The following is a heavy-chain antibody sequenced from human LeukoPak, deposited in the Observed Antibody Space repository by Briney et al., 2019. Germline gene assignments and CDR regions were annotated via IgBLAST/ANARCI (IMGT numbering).Heavy chain of an antibody. V-gene: IGHV3-23*01. D-gene: IGHD2-2*01. CDR1: GFTFSSYG. CDR3: AKDSVGYCSSTSCLNFDY. CDR2: ISGSGGST. J-gene: IGHJ4*02. Sequence: GGSLRLSCAASGFTFSSYGMSWVRQAPGKGLEWVSAISGSGGSTYYADSVKGRFTISRDNSKNTLYLQMNSLRAEDTAVYYCAKDSVGYCSSTSCLNFDYWGQRTLVTVSS.